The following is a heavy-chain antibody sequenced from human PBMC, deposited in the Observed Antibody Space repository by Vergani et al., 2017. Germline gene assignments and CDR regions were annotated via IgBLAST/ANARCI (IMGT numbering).Heavy chain of an antibody. V-gene: IGHV3-64*01. CDR3: RTGGNQFDDRDY. CDR1: GFTFSVPA. Sequence: EVQLVESGGGLVQPGGYLRLSCEVSGFTFSVPAMPWVRQTPGKRLEYVSTITGDGYNTFYANSVKGRFSVSRDNSKNTLYRHMGSLRREDTAVYYCRTGGNQFDDRDYWGQGTLVTVSS. CDR2: ITGDGYNT. D-gene: IGHD4-23*01. J-gene: IGHJ4*02.